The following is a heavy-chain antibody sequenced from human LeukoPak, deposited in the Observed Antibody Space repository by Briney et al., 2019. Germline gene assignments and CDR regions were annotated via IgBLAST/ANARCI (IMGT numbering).Heavy chain of an antibody. CDR3: ARPLRESGYFYFDY. D-gene: IGHD3-3*01. CDR1: GFTFSSYG. CDR2: ISSSSSYI. V-gene: IGHV3-21*01. J-gene: IGHJ4*02. Sequence: GGSLRLSCAASGFTFSSYGMNWVRQAPGKGLEWVSSISSSSSYIYYADSVKGRFTISRDNAKNSLYLQMNSLRAEDTAVYYCARPLRESGYFYFDYWGQGTLVTVSS.